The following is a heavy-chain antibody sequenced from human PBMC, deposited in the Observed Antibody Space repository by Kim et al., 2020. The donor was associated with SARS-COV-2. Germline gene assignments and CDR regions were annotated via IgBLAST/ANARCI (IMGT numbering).Heavy chain of an antibody. Sequence: SGPMLVKPTQTLTLTCTFSGFSLSTSGVGVGWIRQPPGKALEWLALIYWDDDKRYSPSLKSRLTITKDTSKNQVVLTMTNMDPVDTATYYCAHGRVLVGHHNWFDPWGQGTLVTVSS. V-gene: IGHV2-5*02. CDR3: AHGRVLVGHHNWFDP. J-gene: IGHJ5*02. D-gene: IGHD2-8*02. CDR1: GFSLSTSGVG. CDR2: IYWDDDK.